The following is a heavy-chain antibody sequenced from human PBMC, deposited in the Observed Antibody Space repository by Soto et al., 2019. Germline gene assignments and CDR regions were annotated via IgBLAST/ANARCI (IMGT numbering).Heavy chain of an antibody. CDR1: GGTFSSYT. V-gene: IGHV1-69*06. D-gene: IGHD3-3*01. CDR3: ARKLRLYYGMDV. J-gene: IGHJ6*02. CDR2: ITPFFGTS. Sequence: QVQLVQSGAEVRKPGSSVKVSCKASGGTFSSYTVYWVRQAPGQGLEWMGGITPFFGTSNYAQNFQDRITLTADKSTGTAYMELSSLRFEDTAIYYCARKLRLYYGMDVWGQGTTVTVSS.